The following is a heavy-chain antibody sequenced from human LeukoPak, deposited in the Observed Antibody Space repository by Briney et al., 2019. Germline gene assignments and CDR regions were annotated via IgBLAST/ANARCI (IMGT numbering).Heavy chain of an antibody. Sequence: GGSLRLSCAASGFTFSNAWMSWVRQAPGKGLEWVGRIKSKTDGGTTDYAAPVKGRFTISRDDSKNTLYLQMNSLKTEDTAVYYCTTALQWLVANYYYYYMDVWGKGTTVTVSS. V-gene: IGHV3-15*01. D-gene: IGHD6-19*01. J-gene: IGHJ6*03. CDR3: TTALQWLVANYYYYYMDV. CDR1: GFTFSNAW. CDR2: IKSKTDGGTT.